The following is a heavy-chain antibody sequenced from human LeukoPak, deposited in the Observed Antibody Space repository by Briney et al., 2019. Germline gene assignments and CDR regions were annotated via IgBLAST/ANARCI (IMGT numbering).Heavy chain of an antibody. D-gene: IGHD4/OR15-4a*01. CDR3: ARALGASRPTNWFDP. CDR1: GFTFSTYA. Sequence: GGSLRLSCTESGFTFSTYAIHWVRQAPGKGLEWLALIWYDGSRKYYADSVKGRFTISRDNSKDTLYLQMNDLRADDTALYYCARALGASRPTNWFDPWGQGTLVTVSS. CDR2: IWYDGSRK. V-gene: IGHV3-33*01. J-gene: IGHJ5*02.